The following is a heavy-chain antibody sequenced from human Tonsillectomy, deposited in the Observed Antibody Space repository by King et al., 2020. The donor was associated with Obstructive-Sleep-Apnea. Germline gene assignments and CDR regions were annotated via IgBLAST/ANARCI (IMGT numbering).Heavy chain of an antibody. D-gene: IGHD3-22*01. CDR1: GFIFSSYW. CDR3: ARDRDYYDSSGYYYSEGFDY. J-gene: IGHJ4*02. V-gene: IGHV3-74*01. CDR2: INNDGSTT. Sequence: VQLVESGGGFVQPGGSLRLSCAASGFIFSSYWMHWVRQVPGKGLVWVSRINNDGSTTSYADSVKGRFTISRDKAKGTLFLQMDSLRAEDTAVFYCARDRDYYDSSGYYYSEGFDYWGQGTLVTVSS.